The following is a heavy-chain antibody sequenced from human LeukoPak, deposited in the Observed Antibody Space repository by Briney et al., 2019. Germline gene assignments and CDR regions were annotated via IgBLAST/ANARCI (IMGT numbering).Heavy chain of an antibody. J-gene: IGHJ4*02. Sequence: PGGSLRLSCAASGFTFSSYSMNWVRQAPGKGLEWISYIGISSGNTKCADSVKGRFTISGDKAKNSVYLQMNSLRVEDTAVYYCARDTNYAFDNWGQGTLVTVSS. CDR3: ARDTNYAFDN. V-gene: IGHV3-48*01. CDR2: IGISSGNT. D-gene: IGHD5-24*01. CDR1: GFTFSSYS.